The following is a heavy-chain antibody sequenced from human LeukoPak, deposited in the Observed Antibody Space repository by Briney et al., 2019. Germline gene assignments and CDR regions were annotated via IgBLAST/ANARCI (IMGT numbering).Heavy chain of an antibody. D-gene: IGHD4/OR15-4a*01. CDR3: ARDTGGSPYGDFHY. V-gene: IGHV1-18*04. CDR2: ISAYNGNT. Sequence: ASVKVSCKASGYTFTGYYMHWVRQAAGKGLEWMGWISAYNGNTNYAQKFQGRVTLTTDTSTSTAYMEVGSLRSDDTAVYYCARDTGGSPYGDFHYWGQGTLVTVSS. J-gene: IGHJ4*02. CDR1: GYTFTGYY.